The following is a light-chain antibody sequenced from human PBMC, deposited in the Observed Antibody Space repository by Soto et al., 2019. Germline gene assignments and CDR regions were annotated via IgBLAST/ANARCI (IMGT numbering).Light chain of an antibody. V-gene: IGLV2-23*01. Sequence: QSALNQPASVSGSPGQSITISCTGTTSDVGSYNLVSWYQHYPGKAPKLMIYEGNKRPSGVSNRFSGSKSGNTASLTISGLQAEDEADYYCCSYASSDTPVLFGGGTKLTVL. CDR1: TSDVGSYNL. CDR2: EGN. J-gene: IGLJ2*01. CDR3: CSYASSDTPVL.